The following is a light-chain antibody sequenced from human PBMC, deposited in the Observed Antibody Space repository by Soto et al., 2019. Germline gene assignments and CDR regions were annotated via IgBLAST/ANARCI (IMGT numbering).Light chain of an antibody. CDR3: QQHGSSPPT. Sequence: EIVLTQSPGTLSLSPGERATLSCRASQSVSSSYLAWYQQKPGQAPRLLFYGASRRATGIPDGFSGSGSGTDFTLTISRLEPEDFAVYYCQQHGSSPPTFGQGTKVEIK. CDR2: GAS. J-gene: IGKJ1*01. CDR1: QSVSSSY. V-gene: IGKV3-20*01.